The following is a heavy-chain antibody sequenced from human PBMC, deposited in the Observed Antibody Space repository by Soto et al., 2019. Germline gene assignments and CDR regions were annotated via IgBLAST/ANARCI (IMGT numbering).Heavy chain of an antibody. CDR2: ISGSGGST. Sequence: EVQLLESGGGLVQPGGSLRLSCAASGFTFSSYAMSWVRQAPGKGLEWVSAISGSGGSTYYADSVKGRFTISRDNSKNTLYLQMNSLRAEDTAVYYCATQSGAIWFGELGSLDYWGQGTLVTVSS. V-gene: IGHV3-23*01. D-gene: IGHD3-10*01. CDR3: ATQSGAIWFGELGSLDY. CDR1: GFTFSSYA. J-gene: IGHJ4*02.